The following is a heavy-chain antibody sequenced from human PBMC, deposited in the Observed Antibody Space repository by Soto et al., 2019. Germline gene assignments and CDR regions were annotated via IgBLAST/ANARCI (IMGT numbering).Heavy chain of an antibody. V-gene: IGHV4-4*07. J-gene: IGHJ4*02. CDR1: GGSISSYY. D-gene: IGHD3-16*01. Sequence: SETLSLTCTVSGGSISSYYWSWIRQPAGKGLEWIGRIYTSGSTNYNPSLKSRVTMSVDTSKNQFSLKLSSVTAADTAVYYCARENYVWGSETRYYFDYWGQGTLVTVSS. CDR2: IYTSGST. CDR3: ARENYVWGSETRYYFDY.